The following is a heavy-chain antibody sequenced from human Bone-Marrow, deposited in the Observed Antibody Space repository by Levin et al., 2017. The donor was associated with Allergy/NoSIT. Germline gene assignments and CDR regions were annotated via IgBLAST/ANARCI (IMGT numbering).Heavy chain of an antibody. J-gene: IGHJ6*02. CDR3: AKEWCTIDKFDFYYYGLDV. V-gene: IGHV3-23*01. CDR1: GFPFSNYA. Sequence: GGSLRLSCAASGFPFSNYAMSWVRQAPGKGLEWVSTISRTGYSTYYADSVKGRFTISRDNSKSTLYLQLSILSAEDTAIYYCAKEWCTIDKFDFYYYGLDVWGPGTTVTVSS. D-gene: IGHD2-8*02. CDR2: ISRTGYST.